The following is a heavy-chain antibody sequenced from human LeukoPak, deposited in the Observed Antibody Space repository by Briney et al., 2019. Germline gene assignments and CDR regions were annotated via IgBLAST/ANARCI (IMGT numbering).Heavy chain of an antibody. D-gene: IGHD1-26*01. J-gene: IGHJ3*02. Sequence: ASVKVSCKASGGTFSSYAISWVRQAPGQGLEWMGRIIPILGIANYAQKFQGRVTITADKSTSTAYMELSSLRSEDTAVYYCARDRRGGNSGYDAFDIWGQGTMVTVSS. CDR1: GGTFSSYA. V-gene: IGHV1-69*04. CDR2: IIPILGIA. CDR3: ARDRRGGNSGYDAFDI.